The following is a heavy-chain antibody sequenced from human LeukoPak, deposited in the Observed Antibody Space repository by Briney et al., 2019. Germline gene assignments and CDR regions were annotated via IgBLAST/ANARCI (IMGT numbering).Heavy chain of an antibody. CDR2: INPNSGGT. Sequence: GASVKVSCKASGYTFTGYYMHWVRQAPGQGLEWMGWINPNSGGTNYAQKFQGRVTMTRDTSISTAYMELSRLRSDDTAVYYCARVRAVYDSSGYYFDAFDIWGQGTMVTVSS. CDR3: ARVRAVYDSSGYYFDAFDI. D-gene: IGHD3-22*01. J-gene: IGHJ3*02. V-gene: IGHV1-2*02. CDR1: GYTFTGYY.